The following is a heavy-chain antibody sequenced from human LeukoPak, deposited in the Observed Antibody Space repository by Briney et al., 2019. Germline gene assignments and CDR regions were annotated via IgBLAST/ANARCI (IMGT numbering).Heavy chain of an antibody. CDR3: AKSWGVPIGWFDP. Sequence: AGGSLRLSCAASGFTFSSNGMHWVRQAPGKGLEWVALISYDGSNKYYVDSVKGRFTISRDNSKNTLYLQMNSLRAEDTAVYYCAKSWGVPIGWFDPWGQGTLVTVSS. J-gene: IGHJ5*02. V-gene: IGHV3-30*18. CDR1: GFTFSSNG. CDR2: ISYDGSNK. D-gene: IGHD3-16*01.